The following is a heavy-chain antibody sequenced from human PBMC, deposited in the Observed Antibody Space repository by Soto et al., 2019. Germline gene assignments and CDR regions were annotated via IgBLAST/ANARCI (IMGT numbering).Heavy chain of an antibody. V-gene: IGHV3-21*01. D-gene: IGHD2-2*01. Sequence: EVQLVESGGGLVKPGGSLRLSCAASGFTFSSYSMNWVRQAPGKGLEWVSSISSSSSYIYYADSVKGRFTISRDNAKNSLYLQMNSLRAEDTAVYYCARDLGEYPLQRDYYFDYWGQGTLVTVSS. J-gene: IGHJ4*02. CDR2: ISSSSSYI. CDR1: GFTFSSYS. CDR3: ARDLGEYPLQRDYYFDY.